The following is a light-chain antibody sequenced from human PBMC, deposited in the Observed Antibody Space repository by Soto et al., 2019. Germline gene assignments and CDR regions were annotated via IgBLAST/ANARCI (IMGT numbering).Light chain of an antibody. CDR1: QSISSW. Sequence: DIQMTQSPSTLSASVGDRVTITCRASQSISSWLAWYQQKPGNAPKLLIYDASSLESGVPSRFSGSGSGTEFPLTISSLQPDDFATYYCQQYNSYWTCGQGTKVEIK. V-gene: IGKV1-5*01. CDR2: DAS. J-gene: IGKJ1*01. CDR3: QQYNSYWT.